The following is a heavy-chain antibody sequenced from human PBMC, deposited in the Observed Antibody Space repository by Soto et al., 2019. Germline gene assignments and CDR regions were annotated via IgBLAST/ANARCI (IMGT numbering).Heavy chain of an antibody. Sequence: TLSLTCTVSGGSISSSSYYWGWIRQPPGKGLEWIGSIYYSGSTYYNPSLESRVTISVDTSKNQFSLKLSSVTAADTAVYYCARRAWYSSGWQPSGPLDYWGQGTLVTVSS. CDR3: ARRAWYSSGWQPSGPLDY. D-gene: IGHD6-19*01. J-gene: IGHJ4*02. V-gene: IGHV4-39*01. CDR1: GGSISSSSYY. CDR2: IYYSGST.